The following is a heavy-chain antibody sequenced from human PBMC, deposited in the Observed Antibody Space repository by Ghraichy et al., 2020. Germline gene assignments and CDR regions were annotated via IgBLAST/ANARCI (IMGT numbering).Heavy chain of an antibody. CDR3: EREGGYSYGHYYYYMDV. CDR1: GGSISSSSYY. D-gene: IGHD5-18*01. V-gene: IGHV4-39*07. CDR2: IYYSGST. Sequence: SETLSLTCTVSGGSISSSSYYWGWIRQPPGKGLEWIGSIYYSGSTYYNPSLKSRVTISVDTSKNQFSLKLSSVTAADTAVYYCEREGGYSYGHYYYYMDVWGKGTTVTVSS. J-gene: IGHJ6*03.